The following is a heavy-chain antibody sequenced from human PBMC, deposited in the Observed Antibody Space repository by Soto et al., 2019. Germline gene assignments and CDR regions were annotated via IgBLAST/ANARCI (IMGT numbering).Heavy chain of an antibody. Sequence: ASVKVSCKPSGYTFTSYYIHWVRQAPGQGLEWMGTINPSGGHKNYEQKFQGRVTMTRDTSKRTVYMEMSSLRTEDTAVYYCERIAAGYWGQGTLVTVSS. CDR2: INPSGGHK. J-gene: IGHJ4*02. V-gene: IGHV1-46*01. CDR1: GYTFTSYY. CDR3: ERIAAGY. D-gene: IGHD6-25*01.